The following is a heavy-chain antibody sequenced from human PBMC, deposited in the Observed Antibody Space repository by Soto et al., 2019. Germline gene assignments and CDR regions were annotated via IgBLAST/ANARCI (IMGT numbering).Heavy chain of an antibody. CDR1: GFSFTNAW. J-gene: IGHJ6*02. CDR3: TDGMDV. CDR2: IKSKADGGTT. Sequence: EVQLVESGGGLVKPGTSLRLSCAASGFSFTNAWMSWVRQAPGKGLEWVCRIKSKADGGTTTYATPVKGRFTISRDESKNTLYMQMNSLKTEDSALYYCTDGMDVWGQGTTVTVSS. V-gene: IGHV3-15*01.